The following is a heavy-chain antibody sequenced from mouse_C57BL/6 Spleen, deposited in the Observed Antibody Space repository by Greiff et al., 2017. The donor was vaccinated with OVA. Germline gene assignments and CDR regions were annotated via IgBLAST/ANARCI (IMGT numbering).Heavy chain of an antibody. CDR3: TREAPYGNYLGAMDY. V-gene: IGHV1-5*01. CDR1: GYTFTSYW. D-gene: IGHD2-1*01. Sequence: DVKLQESGTVLARPGASVKMSCKTSGYTFTSYWMHWVKQRPGQGLEWIGAIYPGNSDTSYNQKFKGKAKLTAVTSASTAYMELSSLTNEDSAVYYCTREAPYGNYLGAMDYWGQGTSVTVSS. J-gene: IGHJ4*01. CDR2: IYPGNSDT.